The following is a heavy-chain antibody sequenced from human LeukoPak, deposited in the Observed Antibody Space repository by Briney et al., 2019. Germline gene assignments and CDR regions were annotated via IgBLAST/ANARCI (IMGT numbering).Heavy chain of an antibody. CDR3: ARGGRGHDFSPNYYYDLDV. CDR1: GFTFDSYA. V-gene: IGHV3-64*01. J-gene: IGHJ6*02. CDR2: ISRNGGST. Sequence: PGGSLSLSCAASGFTFDSYAMHWVRQAPGKGLEYVPAISRNGGSTFYANSVKGRFTISRDNSKNTLYLQMGSLRAEDTAVYYCARGGRGHDFSPNYYYDLDVWGQGTTVTVSS. D-gene: IGHD5-12*01.